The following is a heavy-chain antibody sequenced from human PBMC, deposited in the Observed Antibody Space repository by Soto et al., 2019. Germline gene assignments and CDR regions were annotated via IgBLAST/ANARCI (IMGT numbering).Heavy chain of an antibody. Sequence: GGSLRLSCAASGFTFRSFSMNWVRQAPGKGLEWVSSISSSSSYIYYADSVKGRFTISRDNAKNSLYLQMNSLRAEDTAVYYCARGRIRVADCSGGSCYPLLYYYYMDVWGKGTTVTVSS. CDR2: ISSSSSYI. J-gene: IGHJ6*03. V-gene: IGHV3-21*01. CDR1: GFTFRSFS. D-gene: IGHD2-15*01. CDR3: ARGRIRVADCSGGSCYPLLYYYYMDV.